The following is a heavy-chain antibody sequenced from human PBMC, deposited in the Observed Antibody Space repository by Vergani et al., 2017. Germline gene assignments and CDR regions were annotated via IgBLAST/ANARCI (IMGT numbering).Heavy chain of an antibody. V-gene: IGHV4-31*03. J-gene: IGHJ6*03. D-gene: IGHD2-2*01. CDR3: ARKGTQQYCSSTSCYYYYYMDV. Sequence: QVQLQESGPGLVKPSQTLSLTCTVSGGSISSGGYYWSWIRQHPGKGLEWLGYIYYSGSTYYNPSLKSRVTISVDTSKNQFSLKLSSVTAADTAVYYCARKGTQQYCSSTSCYYYYYMDVWGKGTTVTVSS. CDR1: GGSISSGGYY. CDR2: IYYSGST.